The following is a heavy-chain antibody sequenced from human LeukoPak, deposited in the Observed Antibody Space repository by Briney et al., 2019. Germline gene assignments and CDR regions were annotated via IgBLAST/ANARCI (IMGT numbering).Heavy chain of an antibody. Sequence: SETLSLTCAVYGGSFSGYYWSWIRQPPGKGLEWIGEINHSGSTNYNPSLKSRVTISVDTSKNQFSLKLSSVTAADTAVYYCARSSGSRPSHFDYWGQGTLVTVSS. D-gene: IGHD3-22*01. V-gene: IGHV4-34*01. CDR3: ARSSGSRPSHFDY. CDR1: GGSFSGYY. CDR2: INHSGST. J-gene: IGHJ4*02.